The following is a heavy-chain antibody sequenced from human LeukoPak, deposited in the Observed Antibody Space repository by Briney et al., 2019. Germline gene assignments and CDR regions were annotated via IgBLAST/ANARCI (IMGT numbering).Heavy chain of an antibody. CDR3: ARGPRY. J-gene: IGHJ4*02. CDR1: GGSFSGYY. CDR2: INHSGST. Sequence: SETLSLTCAVYGGSFSGYYWSWIRQPPGKGLEWIGEINHSGSTNYNPSLKSRVTISVDTSKNQFSLKLSSVTAADTAVYCCARGPRYWGQGTLVTVSS. V-gene: IGHV4-34*01.